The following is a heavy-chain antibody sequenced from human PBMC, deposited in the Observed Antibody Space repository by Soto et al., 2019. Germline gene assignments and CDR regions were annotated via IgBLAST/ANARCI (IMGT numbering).Heavy chain of an antibody. CDR1: GGSISSYY. J-gene: IGHJ4*02. CDR2: IYYSGST. D-gene: IGHD3-9*01. CDR3: AHADGVVTGYFGGFDS. Sequence: SETLSLTCTVSGGSISSYYWSWIRQPPGKGLEWIGYIYYSGSTNYNPSLKSRVTITKDSSKNQVVLTMTNMGPLDTGTYYCAHADGVVTGYFGGFDSWGPGTLVTVSS. V-gene: IGHV4-59*01.